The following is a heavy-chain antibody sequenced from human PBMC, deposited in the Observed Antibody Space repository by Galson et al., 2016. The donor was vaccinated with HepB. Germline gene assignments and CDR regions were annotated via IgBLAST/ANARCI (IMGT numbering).Heavy chain of an antibody. Sequence: SLRLSCAASGFTFSSYAMSWVRQAPGKGLEWVSVISGSGGSTYYADSAKGRFTISRDNSKNTLYLQMNSLRAEDTAVYYCAKHMVETADVSYGMDVWGQGTTVTVSS. CDR1: GFTFSSYA. CDR3: AKHMVETADVSYGMDV. D-gene: IGHD5-18*01. V-gene: IGHV3-23*01. CDR2: ISGSGGST. J-gene: IGHJ6*02.